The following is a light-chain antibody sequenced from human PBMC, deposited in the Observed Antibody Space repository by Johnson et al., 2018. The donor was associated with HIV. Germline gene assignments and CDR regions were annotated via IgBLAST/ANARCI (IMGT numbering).Light chain of an antibody. J-gene: IGLJ1*01. CDR1: SSNIGNNY. CDR3: GTRHSSLSVYV. Sequence: QPVLTQPPSVSAAPGQKVTISCSGSSSNIGNNYVSWYQQVPGTAPKLLIYDNNRRPSGIPDRFSGSKSGPSATLDITGLQTGDEADYYCGTRHSSLSVYVVGTGTKVTVL. CDR2: DNN. V-gene: IGLV1-51*01.